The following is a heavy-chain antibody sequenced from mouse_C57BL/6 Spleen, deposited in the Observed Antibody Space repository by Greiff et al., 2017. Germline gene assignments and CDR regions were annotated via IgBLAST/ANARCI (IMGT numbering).Heavy chain of an antibody. Sequence: EVMLVESGGGLVKPGGSLKLSCAASGFTFSSYTMSWVRQTPEKRLEWVATISGGGGNTYYPDSVKGRFTISRDNAKNTLYLQMSSLRSEDTALYYCARLLNYYGAGMDYWGQGTSVTVSS. CDR2: ISGGGGNT. J-gene: IGHJ4*01. V-gene: IGHV5-9*01. D-gene: IGHD1-1*01. CDR1: GFTFSSYT. CDR3: ARLLNYYGAGMDY.